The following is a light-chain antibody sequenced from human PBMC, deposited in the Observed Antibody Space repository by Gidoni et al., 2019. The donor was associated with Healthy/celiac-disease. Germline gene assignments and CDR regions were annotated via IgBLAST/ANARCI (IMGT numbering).Light chain of an antibody. CDR2: EVS. J-gene: IGLJ2*01. Sequence: QSALTQPASVSGSPGQSITISCTGPSSDVGGYNYVSWYQQHPGKAPKRMIYEVSNRPSGVSNRFSGSKSGHTASLTISGLQAEDEADYYCSSYTSSSTLVFGGGTKLTVL. CDR3: SSYTSSSTLV. V-gene: IGLV2-14*01. CDR1: SSDVGGYNY.